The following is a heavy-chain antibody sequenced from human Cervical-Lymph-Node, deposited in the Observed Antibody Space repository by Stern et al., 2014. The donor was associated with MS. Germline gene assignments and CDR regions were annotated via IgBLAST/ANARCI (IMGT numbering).Heavy chain of an antibody. CDR1: GFTFSSYS. Sequence: EVQLVESGGGLVKPGGSLRLSCAASGFTFSSYSMNWVLQAPGKGLEWVSSISSSSSYIYYADSVKGRFTISRDNAKNSLYLQMNSLRAEDTAVYYCARDSSSWYAIDYWGQGTLVTVSS. D-gene: IGHD6-13*01. CDR2: ISSSSSYI. CDR3: ARDSSSWYAIDY. V-gene: IGHV3-21*01. J-gene: IGHJ4*02.